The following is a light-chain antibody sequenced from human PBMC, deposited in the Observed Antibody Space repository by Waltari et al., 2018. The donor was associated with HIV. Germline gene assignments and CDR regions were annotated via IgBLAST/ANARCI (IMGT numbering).Light chain of an antibody. J-gene: IGLJ1*01. V-gene: IGLV2-23*02. CDR3: CSHAGSSIYV. CDR2: DVS. CDR1: SIDVGGYHL. Sequence: QSALTQPASVSGSPGQSSTISCPVPSIDVGGYHLSSWYQQHPGKAPQLMIYDVSNRPSGVSHRFSGSKSGNTASLTISGLQAEDEADYYCCSHAGSSIYVFGTGTKVTVL.